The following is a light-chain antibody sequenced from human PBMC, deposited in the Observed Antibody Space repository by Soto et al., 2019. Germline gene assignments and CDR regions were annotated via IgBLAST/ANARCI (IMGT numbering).Light chain of an antibody. CDR1: QSINSD. CDR3: QQYNNWPVT. J-gene: IGKJ4*01. V-gene: IGKV3D-15*01. CDR2: GAS. Sequence: ELVMAQSPASLSVSAGETTRLSFSASQSINSDVAWYQQKVGQTPRLLIHGASTRAPGIAARFSGSGSGTEFNLTISGLQSEDFATYYCQQYNNWPVTVGGGT.